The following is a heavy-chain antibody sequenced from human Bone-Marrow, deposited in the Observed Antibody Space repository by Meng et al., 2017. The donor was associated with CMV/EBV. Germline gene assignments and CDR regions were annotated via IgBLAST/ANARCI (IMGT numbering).Heavy chain of an antibody. CDR1: GGTFSSYA. Sequence: SVQVSCKASGGTFSSYAISWVRQAPGQGLEWMGGLIPILGIANYAQKFQGRVTITADKSTSTAYMELSSLRSEDTPVYYCARDVEDCSSTSCYVAWFDPWGQGTLVTVSS. V-gene: IGHV1-69*10. CDR2: LIPILGIA. CDR3: ARDVEDCSSTSCYVAWFDP. D-gene: IGHD2-2*01. J-gene: IGHJ5*02.